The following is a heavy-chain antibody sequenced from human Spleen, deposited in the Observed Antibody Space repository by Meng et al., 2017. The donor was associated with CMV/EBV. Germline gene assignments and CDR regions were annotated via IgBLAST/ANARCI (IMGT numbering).Heavy chain of an antibody. D-gene: IGHD1-1*01. Sequence: GGSLRLSCAASGFTFSNYWMHWVRQTPEKGLVWISRISSDGSNTNYADSVKGRFTISRDNAKNTLYLQMNSLRAEDTAVYFCARVLFVGVQGTTGYGSRGFFDPWGQGTLVTVSS. CDR3: ARVLFVGVQGTTGYGSRGFFDP. J-gene: IGHJ5*02. CDR1: GFTFSNYW. V-gene: IGHV3-74*01. CDR2: ISSDGSNT.